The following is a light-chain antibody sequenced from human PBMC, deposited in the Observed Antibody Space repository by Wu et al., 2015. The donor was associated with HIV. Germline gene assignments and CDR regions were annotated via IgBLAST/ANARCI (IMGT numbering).Light chain of an antibody. Sequence: EIVLTQSPGTLSLSPGERATLSCRASQSITSSQLAWYQQKPGQAPRLLIYGASSRATGIPDKFSGRGSEKDFTLTISRLETEDFAVYYCQQYGTLPGTFGQGTKVEI. CDR3: QQYGTLPGT. CDR2: GAS. J-gene: IGKJ1*01. CDR1: QSITSSQ. V-gene: IGKV3-20*01.